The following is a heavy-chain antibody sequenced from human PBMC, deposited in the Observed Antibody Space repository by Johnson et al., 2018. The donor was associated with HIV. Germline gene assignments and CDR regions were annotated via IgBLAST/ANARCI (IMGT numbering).Heavy chain of an antibody. CDR1: GFTFSSYA. CDR3: AKDHDYGDAFDI. CDR2: MSYDGSSK. J-gene: IGHJ3*02. D-gene: IGHD4-17*01. V-gene: IGHV3-30*09. Sequence: QMQLVESGGGVVQPGRSLRLSCAASGFTFSSYAMHWVRQAPGKGLEWVAVMSYDGSSKYYADSVKGRFAISRDNSRNTLYLQMNSLRAEDTAVYYCAKDHDYGDAFDIWGQGTMVTVSS.